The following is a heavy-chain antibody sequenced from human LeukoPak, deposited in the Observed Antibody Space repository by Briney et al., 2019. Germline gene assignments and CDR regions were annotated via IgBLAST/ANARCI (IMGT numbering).Heavy chain of an antibody. D-gene: IGHD6-13*01. CDR2: INHSGST. CDR3: ARADSSSWSGKDAFDI. CDR1: GVSFSGYY. V-gene: IGHV4-34*01. J-gene: IGHJ3*02. Sequence: SETLSLTCAAYGVSFSGYYWSWIRQPPGKGLEWIGEINHSGSTNYNPSLKSRVSMSVDTSKNQFSLKLSSVTAADTAVYHCARADSSSWSGKDAFDIWGQGTIV.